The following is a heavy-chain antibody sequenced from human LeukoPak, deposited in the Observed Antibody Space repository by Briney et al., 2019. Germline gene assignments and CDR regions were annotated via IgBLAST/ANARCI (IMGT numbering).Heavy chain of an antibody. CDR3: ARSVVVIPAATLDRYYFDY. CDR1: GYTFTGYY. D-gene: IGHD2-2*01. J-gene: IGHJ4*02. V-gene: IGHV1-2*02. Sequence: ASVKVSCKASGYTFTGYYLHWVPQPPGQGLECMVWINPNSGGTNAAQKFQGRLTMTRDTSISTAYMELRRLRSDDTAVYYCARSVVVIPAATLDRYYFDYWGQGTLVTVSS. CDR2: INPNSGGT.